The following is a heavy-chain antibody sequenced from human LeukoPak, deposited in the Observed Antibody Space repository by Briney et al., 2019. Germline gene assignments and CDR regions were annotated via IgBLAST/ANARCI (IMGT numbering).Heavy chain of an antibody. J-gene: IGHJ4*02. CDR1: GGCISSYY. CDR3: ARGGKVAAAGTQIDY. D-gene: IGHD6-13*01. V-gene: IGHV4-59*01. Sequence: SETLSLTCTVSGGCISSYYWSWIRQPPGKGLEWIGYIYYSGSTNYNPSLKSRVTISVGTSKNQFSLKLSSVTAADTAVYYCARGGKVAAAGTQIDYWGQGTLVTVSS. CDR2: IYYSGST.